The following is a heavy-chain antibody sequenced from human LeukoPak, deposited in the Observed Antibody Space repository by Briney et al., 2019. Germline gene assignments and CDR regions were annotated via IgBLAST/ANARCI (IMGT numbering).Heavy chain of an antibody. J-gene: IGHJ6*03. V-gene: IGHV4-61*02. CDR2: IYTSGST. CDR1: GGSISSGSYY. CDR3: ARDNYDYVWGSYRYRIYYYYYYMDV. D-gene: IGHD3-16*02. Sequence: SETLSLTCTVSGGSISSGSYYWSWIRQPAGKGLEWIGRIYTSGSTNYNPSLKSRVTISVDTSKNQFSLKLSSVTAADTAVYYCARDNYDYVWGSYRYRIYYYYYYMDVWSKGTTVTISS.